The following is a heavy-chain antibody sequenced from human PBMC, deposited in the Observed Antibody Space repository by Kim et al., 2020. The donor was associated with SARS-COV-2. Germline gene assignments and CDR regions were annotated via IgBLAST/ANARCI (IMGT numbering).Heavy chain of an antibody. Sequence: GGSLRLSCAASGFTFSSYGMHWVRQAPGKGLEWVAVIWYDGSNKYYADSVKGRFTISRDNSKNTLYLQMNSLRAEDTAVYYCARWGTYSSGWYGYFDYWGQGTLVTVSS. V-gene: IGHV3-33*01. J-gene: IGHJ4*02. D-gene: IGHD6-19*01. CDR2: IWYDGSNK. CDR3: ARWGTYSSGWYGYFDY. CDR1: GFTFSSYG.